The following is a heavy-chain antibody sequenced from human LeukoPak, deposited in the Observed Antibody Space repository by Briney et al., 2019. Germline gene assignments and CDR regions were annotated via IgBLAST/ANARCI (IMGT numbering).Heavy chain of an antibody. J-gene: IGHJ6*03. CDR2: IYPGESDT. D-gene: IGHD4-17*01. V-gene: IGHV5-51*01. CDR3: ARQTVTTLDYYYYYYMDV. CDR1: GYSFTSYW. Sequence: GEALQISFKGSGYSFTSYWIGWVRQMPGKGVEWMGIIYPGESDTRYSPSFQGQVTISADKSNNTGYLEWRRLEAADTAMYYCARQTVTTLDYYYYYYMDVWGKGTTVTVSS.